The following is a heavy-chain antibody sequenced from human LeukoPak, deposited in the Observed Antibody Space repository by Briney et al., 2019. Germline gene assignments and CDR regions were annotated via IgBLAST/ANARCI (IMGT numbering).Heavy chain of an antibody. Sequence: ASVKVSCKASGFILTAYYMHWVRQAPGQGLEWMGWINPDSGVTMYAQKFQDRVTMTRDTSINTAYMEVSSLRFDDTAVYYCARDRDNSAGTFDYWGQGTLVTVSS. J-gene: IGHJ4*02. CDR2: INPDSGVT. CDR1: GFILTAYY. V-gene: IGHV1-2*02. CDR3: ARDRDNSAGTFDY. D-gene: IGHD6-13*01.